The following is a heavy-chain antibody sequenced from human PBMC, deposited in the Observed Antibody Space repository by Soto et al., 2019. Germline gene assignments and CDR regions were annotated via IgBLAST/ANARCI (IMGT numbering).Heavy chain of an antibody. D-gene: IGHD6-13*01. J-gene: IGHJ4*02. CDR2: IWYDGSNK. CDR1: GFTFSSYG. CDR3: ARPPGPGIAAAGTD. V-gene: IGHV3-33*01. Sequence: GGSLRLSCAASGFTFSSYGMHWVRQAPGKGLEWVAVIWYDGSNKYYADSVKGRFTISRDNSKSTLYLQMNSLRAEDTAVYYCARPPGPGIAAAGTDWGQGTLVTVSS.